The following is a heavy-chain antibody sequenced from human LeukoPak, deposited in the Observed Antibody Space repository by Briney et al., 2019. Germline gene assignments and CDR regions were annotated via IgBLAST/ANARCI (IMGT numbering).Heavy chain of an antibody. Sequence: PGGSLRLSCAASGFIFSNYYLNWVRQAPGKGLEWVSCIHGSASYNYYADSVKGRFTVSRDSAKNSLYLEMSSLRVEDTTVYYCVRAFGGYDSQRFYYNMDVWGKGTTVTVSS. CDR1: GFIFSNYY. D-gene: IGHD5-12*01. CDR2: IHGSASYN. V-gene: IGHV3-21*06. CDR3: VRAFGGYDSQRFYYNMDV. J-gene: IGHJ6*03.